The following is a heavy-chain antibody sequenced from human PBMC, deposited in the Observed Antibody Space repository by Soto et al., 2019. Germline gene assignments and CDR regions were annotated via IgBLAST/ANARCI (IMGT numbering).Heavy chain of an antibody. CDR1: GGSISSYY. D-gene: IGHD6-19*01. V-gene: IGHV4-59*08. J-gene: IGHJ4*02. CDR2: IYYSGST. Sequence: QVQLQESGPGLVKPSETLSLTCTVSGGSISSYYWSWIRQPPGKGLEWSGYIYYSGSTNYNPSLKCRVPISVDPSKNQFSRKLSSVTAADRAVYYCAGGGEWLVRWGQGTLVTVSS. CDR3: AGGGEWLVR.